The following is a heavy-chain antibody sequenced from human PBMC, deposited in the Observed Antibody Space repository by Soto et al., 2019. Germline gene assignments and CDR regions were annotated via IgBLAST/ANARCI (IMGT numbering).Heavy chain of an antibody. CDR2: IWYDGSNK. V-gene: IGHV3-33*01. CDR1: GFTFSSYG. D-gene: IGHD3-10*01. Sequence: GGSLRLSCAASGFTFSSYGMHWVRQAPGKGLEWVAVIWYDGSNKYYADSVKGRFTISRDNSKNTLYLQMNSLRAEDTAVYYCASLEGGSGSYTSDYFDYWGQGTLVTVSS. J-gene: IGHJ4*02. CDR3: ASLEGGSGSYTSDYFDY.